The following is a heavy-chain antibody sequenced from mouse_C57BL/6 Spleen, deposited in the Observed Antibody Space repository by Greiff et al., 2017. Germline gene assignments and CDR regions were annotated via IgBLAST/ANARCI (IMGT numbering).Heavy chain of an antibody. CDR2: IYPGDGDT. D-gene: IGHD1-1*01. CDR3: ARSLYYGSSLWFAY. Sequence: VKLMESGPELVKPGASVKISCKASGYAFSSSWMNWVKQRPGKGLEWIGRIYPGDGDTTYNGKFKGKATLTADKSSSTAYMQLSSLTSEDSAVYFCARSLYYGSSLWFAYWGQGTLVTVSA. J-gene: IGHJ3*01. CDR1: GYAFSSSW. V-gene: IGHV1-82*01.